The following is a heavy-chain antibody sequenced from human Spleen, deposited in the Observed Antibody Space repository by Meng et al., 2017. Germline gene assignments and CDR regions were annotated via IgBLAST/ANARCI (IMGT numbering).Heavy chain of an antibody. CDR2: ISSSSSYI. D-gene: IGHD3-3*01. J-gene: IGHJ6*02. CDR1: GFTFSSYS. CDR3: ARDPPNYDFWSGYYYGMDV. Sequence: GGSLRLSCAASGFTFSSYSMNWVRQAPGKGLEWVSPISSSSSYIYYADSVKGRFTISRDNAKNSLYLQMNSLRAEDTAVYYCARDPPNYDFWSGYYYGMDVWGQGTTVTVSS. V-gene: IGHV3-21*01.